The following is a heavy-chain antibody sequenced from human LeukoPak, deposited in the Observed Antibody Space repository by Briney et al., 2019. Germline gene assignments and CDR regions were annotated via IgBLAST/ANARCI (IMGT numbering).Heavy chain of an antibody. Sequence: SETLSLTCTVSGGSISSGSYYWSWIRQPAGKGLEWIGRAYTSGTTNHNPSLKSRVTISVDTSKNQFSLKLSSVTAADTAVYYCARGASSSSAIGYYYYMDVWGKGTTVTVSS. J-gene: IGHJ6*03. CDR3: ARGASSSSAIGYYYYMDV. D-gene: IGHD6-6*01. CDR1: GGSISSGSYY. V-gene: IGHV4-61*02. CDR2: AYTSGTT.